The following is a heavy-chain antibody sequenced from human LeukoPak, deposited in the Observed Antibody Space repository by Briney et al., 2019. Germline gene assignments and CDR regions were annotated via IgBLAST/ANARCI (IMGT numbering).Heavy chain of an antibody. CDR3: AKENAVTLDNWFDP. V-gene: IGHV3-23*01. J-gene: IGHJ5*02. D-gene: IGHD4-17*01. Sequence: PGGSVRLSFVACGLTFSSYAMSWVRQAPGKGLEGVSAISGSGGSTYCAGSLKGRFPISRDNSKNTLYLQMNSLRAEDTAVYYCAKENAVTLDNWFDPWGQGTLVTVSS. CDR1: GLTFSSYA. CDR2: ISGSGGST.